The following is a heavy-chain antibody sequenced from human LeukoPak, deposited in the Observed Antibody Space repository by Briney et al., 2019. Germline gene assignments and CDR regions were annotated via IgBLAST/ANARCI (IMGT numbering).Heavy chain of an antibody. CDR1: GFTFSSYT. Sequence: GGSLRLSCAASGFTFSSYTMNWVRQAPGKGLEWVSSIAGSSGYISYADSVKGRFTISRDNAKKSLYLQMTSLTAEDTAVYYCARDIYYFDYWGQGTLVTVSS. V-gene: IGHV3-21*01. CDR2: IAGSSGYI. J-gene: IGHJ4*02. CDR3: ARDIYYFDY.